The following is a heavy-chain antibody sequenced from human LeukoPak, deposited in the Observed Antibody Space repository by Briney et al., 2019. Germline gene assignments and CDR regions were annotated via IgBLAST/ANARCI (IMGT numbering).Heavy chain of an antibody. CDR1: GYTLTELS. V-gene: IGHV1-24*01. CDR2: FDPEDGET. CDR3: ATDLYGGNVFDY. Sequence: GASVRVSCKVSGYTLTELSMHWVRQAPGKGLEWMGGFDPEDGETIYAQKFQGRVTMTEDTSTDTAYMELSSLRSEDTAVYYCATDLYGGNVFDYWGQGTLVTVSS. J-gene: IGHJ4*02. D-gene: IGHD4-23*01.